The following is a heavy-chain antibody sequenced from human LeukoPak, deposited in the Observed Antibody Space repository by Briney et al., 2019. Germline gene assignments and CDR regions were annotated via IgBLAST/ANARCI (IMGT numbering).Heavy chain of an antibody. J-gene: IGHJ3*02. CDR2: ISGSGGST. CDR3: ARDRDGYNYEAFDI. V-gene: IGHV3-23*01. Sequence: GGSLRLSCAASGFTFSSYAMSWVRQAPGKGLEWVSAISGSGGSTYYADSVKGRFTISRDNSKNSLYLQMNSLRAEDTAVYYCARDRDGYNYEAFDIWGQGTMVTVSS. D-gene: IGHD5-24*01. CDR1: GFTFSSYA.